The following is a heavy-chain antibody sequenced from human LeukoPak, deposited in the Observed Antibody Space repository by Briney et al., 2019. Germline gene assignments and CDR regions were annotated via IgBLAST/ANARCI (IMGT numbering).Heavy chain of an antibody. V-gene: IGHV3-74*01. J-gene: IGHJ4*02. CDR1: GFTFSSYW. CDR3: ARGRPHGNDY. D-gene: IGHD4-23*01. Sequence: GGSLRLSCAASGFTFSSYWMNWVRQAPGKGLVWVSRIASDGSSTTYADSVKGRFSISRDNAKNTLYLQMNSLRAEDTAVYYCARGRPHGNDYWGQGTLVTVSP. CDR2: IASDGSST.